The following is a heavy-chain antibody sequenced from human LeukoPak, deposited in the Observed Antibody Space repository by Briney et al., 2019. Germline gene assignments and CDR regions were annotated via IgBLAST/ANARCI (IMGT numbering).Heavy chain of an antibody. CDR3: ARDFTVTMVRGGYYFDY. D-gene: IGHD3-10*01. CDR1: GFTFSSYG. J-gene: IGHJ4*02. Sequence: PGGSLRLSCAASGFTFSSYGMHWVRQAPGKGLEWVAVISYDGSNKYYADSVKGRFTISRDNSKNSLYLQMNSLRAEDTAVYYCARDFTVTMVRGGYYFDYWGQGTLVTVSS. V-gene: IGHV3-30*03. CDR2: ISYDGSNK.